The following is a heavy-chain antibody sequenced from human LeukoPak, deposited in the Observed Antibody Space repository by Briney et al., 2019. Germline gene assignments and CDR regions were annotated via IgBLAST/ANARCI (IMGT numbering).Heavy chain of an antibody. CDR1: GFTFSNYG. CDR3: AKVVAVAGTQWFDP. Sequence: GGSLRLSCAASGFTFSNYGMHWVRQAPGKGLEWVAVIWHDGSNKYYADSVKGRFTISRDKSKNTLYLQMNSLRAEDTAVYYCAKVVAVAGTQWFDPWGQGTLVTVSS. CDR2: IWHDGSNK. D-gene: IGHD6-19*01. V-gene: IGHV3-33*03. J-gene: IGHJ5*02.